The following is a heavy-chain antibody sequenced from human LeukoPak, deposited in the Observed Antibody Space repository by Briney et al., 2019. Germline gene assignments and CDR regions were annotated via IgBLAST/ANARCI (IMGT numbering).Heavy chain of an antibody. CDR1: GFNFDDYG. CDR2: VNWSGSST. J-gene: IGHJ5*01. Sequence: GGSLRLSCAASGFNFDDYGMTWVRQAPGRGLEWVSGVNWSGSSTNYADSVKGRFTISRDSATNSLYLQMNSLRAEDTAVYYCARVGERDKFALIEGRFDSWGQGTLVTVSS. V-gene: IGHV3-20*04. D-gene: IGHD2-21*01. CDR3: ARVGERDKFALIEGRFDS.